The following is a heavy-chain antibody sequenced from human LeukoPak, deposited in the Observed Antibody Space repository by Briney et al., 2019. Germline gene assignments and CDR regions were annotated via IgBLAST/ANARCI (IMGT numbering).Heavy chain of an antibody. V-gene: IGHV4-31*03. D-gene: IGHD3-10*01. CDR2: IYYSGST. CDR3: ARDPHYYGSGSYFLVFDY. CDR1: GGSISSGGYY. Sequence: PSETLSLTCTVSGGSISSGGYYWSWIRPHPGKGLEWIGYIYYSGSTYYNPSLKSRVTISVDTSKNQFSLKLSSVTAADTAVYYCARDPHYYGSGSYFLVFDYWGQGTLVTVSS. J-gene: IGHJ4*02.